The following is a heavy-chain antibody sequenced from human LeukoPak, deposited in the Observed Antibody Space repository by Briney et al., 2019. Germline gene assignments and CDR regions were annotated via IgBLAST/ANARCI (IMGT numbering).Heavy chain of an antibody. Sequence: PSETLSLTCTVSGGSISSSNYYWGWIRQPPGKGLEWIGNIYYSGSTYYKPSLKTRVTISVDTSKNQFSLKLTSVTAADTAVYYCARHASVDGNWPRPLDYWGQGSLVTVSS. CDR2: IYYSGST. CDR3: ARHASVDGNWPRPLDY. V-gene: IGHV4-39*01. D-gene: IGHD6-19*01. CDR1: GGSISSSNYY. J-gene: IGHJ4*02.